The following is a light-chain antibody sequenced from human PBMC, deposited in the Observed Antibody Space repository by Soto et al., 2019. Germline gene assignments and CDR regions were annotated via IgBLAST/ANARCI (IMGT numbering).Light chain of an antibody. CDR3: SSYTSSSTLCV. V-gene: IGLV2-14*01. Sequence: QSVLTQPASVSGSPGQSITISCTGTSSDVGGYKYVSWFQQHPGKAPKLMIYDVSNRPSGVSNRFSGSKSGNTASLTISGLQAEDEADYYCSSYTSSSTLCVFGTGAKV. J-gene: IGLJ1*01. CDR1: SSDVGGYKY. CDR2: DVS.